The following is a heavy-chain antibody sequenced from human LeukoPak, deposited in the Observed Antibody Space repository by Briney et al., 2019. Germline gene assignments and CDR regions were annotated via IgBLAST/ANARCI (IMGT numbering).Heavy chain of an antibody. CDR2: ISAYNGNT. D-gene: IGHD2-2*02. V-gene: IGHV1-18*01. CDR1: GYTFTSYG. J-gene: IGHJ4*02. Sequence: ASVKLSCKASGYTFTSYGISWVRQPPGQGLEWMGWISAYNGNTNYAQKFQGRVTMTTDTSTSTAYMELRSLRSDDTAVYYCARGRHCSSTSCYKDFDYWGQGTLVTVSS. CDR3: ARGRHCSSTSCYKDFDY.